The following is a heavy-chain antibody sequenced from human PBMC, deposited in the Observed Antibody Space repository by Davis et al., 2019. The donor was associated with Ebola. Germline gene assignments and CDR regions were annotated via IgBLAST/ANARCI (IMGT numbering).Heavy chain of an antibody. CDR2: ISGSGGST. Sequence: GESLKISCAASGFTFSSYAMSWVRQAPGKGLAWVSAISGSGGSTYYADSVKGRFTISRDNSKNTLYLQMNSLRAEDTAVYYCARVRGTGDPDYWGQGTLVTVSS. CDR1: GFTFSSYA. CDR3: ARVRGTGDPDY. J-gene: IGHJ4*02. D-gene: IGHD7-27*01. V-gene: IGHV3-23*01.